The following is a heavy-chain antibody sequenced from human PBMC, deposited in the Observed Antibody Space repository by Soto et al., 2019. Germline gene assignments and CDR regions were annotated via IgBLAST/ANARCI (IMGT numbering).Heavy chain of an antibody. CDR1: GFTFTSYS. D-gene: IGHD4-17*01. CDR2: ISSSSYYI. CDR3: ARDRVSGDSEVTEFDP. J-gene: IGHJ5*02. Sequence: GGSLRLSCAASGFTFTSYSMNWVRQAPGKGLEWVSSISSSSYYIYYADSVKGRFTISRDNAKNSVYLQMNSLRAEDTAVYYCARDRVSGDSEVTEFDPWGQGTLVTVSS. V-gene: IGHV3-21*01.